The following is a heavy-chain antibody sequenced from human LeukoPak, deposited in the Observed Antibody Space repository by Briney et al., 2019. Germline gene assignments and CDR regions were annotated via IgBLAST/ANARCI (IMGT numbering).Heavy chain of an antibody. CDR2: ISSSSSYI. D-gene: IGHD2-2*01. V-gene: IGHV3-21*03. J-gene: IGHJ4*02. CDR1: GFTFSSYS. CDR3: ASLNRADCSSTSCHTHY. Sequence: PGGSLRLSCAASGFTFSSYSMNWVRQAPGKGLEWVSSISSSSSYIYYADSVKGRFTIPRDNAKNSLYLQMNSLRAEDTSLYYCASLNRADCSSTSCHTHYWGQGTLVTVSS.